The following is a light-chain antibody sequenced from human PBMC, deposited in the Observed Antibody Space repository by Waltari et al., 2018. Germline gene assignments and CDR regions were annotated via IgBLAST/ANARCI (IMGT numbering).Light chain of an antibody. CDR2: GAS. V-gene: IGKV3-20*01. CDR3: LHCVSLPVT. Sequence: EIVLTQSPGTLPLSPGDRATSSCRASQSVSRALAWYQQNPGQAPRLLIYGASNRATGIPDRFSGSGSGTDFSLIISRLEPEDFAVYYCLHCVSLPVTFGQGTKVEIK. J-gene: IGKJ1*01. CDR1: QSVSRA.